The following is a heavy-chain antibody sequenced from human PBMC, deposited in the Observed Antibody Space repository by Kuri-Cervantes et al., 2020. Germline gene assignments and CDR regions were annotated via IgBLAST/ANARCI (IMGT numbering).Heavy chain of an antibody. Sequence: SETLSLTCTVSGGSISSSSYYWGWIRQPPGKGLEWIGSIYYSGNTDYNPSLKSRVTIAVDTSKSQFSLELTSMTAADTAIYYCARARGRGFTNGGYYFDYWGQGSLVTVSS. D-gene: IGHD2-8*01. CDR1: GGSISSSSYY. CDR3: ARARGRGFTNGGYYFDY. V-gene: IGHV4-39*07. CDR2: IYYSGNT. J-gene: IGHJ4*02.